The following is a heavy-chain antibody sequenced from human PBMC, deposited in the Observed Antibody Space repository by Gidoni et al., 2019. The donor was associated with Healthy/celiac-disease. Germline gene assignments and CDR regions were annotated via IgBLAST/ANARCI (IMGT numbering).Heavy chain of an antibody. CDR3: AKDRSSGYYYYYGMDV. CDR1: GFTFAGYA. D-gene: IGHD3-22*01. CDR2: ISWNSGSI. J-gene: IGHJ6*02. Sequence: EVQLVESGGGLVQPGRSLRLSCEASGFTFAGYAMHWVRQAPGKGLEWVSGISWNSGSIGYADSVKGRFTVSRDNAKNSLYLQMNSLRAEDTALYYCAKDRSSGYYYYYGMDVWGQGTTVTVSS. V-gene: IGHV3-9*01.